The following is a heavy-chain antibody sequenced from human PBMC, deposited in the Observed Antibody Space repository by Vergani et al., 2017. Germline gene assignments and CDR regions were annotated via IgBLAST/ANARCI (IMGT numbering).Heavy chain of an antibody. CDR2: IFYSGST. CDR3: ARSRSATGTTDYFDY. D-gene: IGHD4-17*01. CDR1: GSSFSSAGYY. Sequence: QVQLQESGPGLVKPSQTLSLTCSVSGSSFSSAGYYWSWIRQHPGKGLEWIGYIFYSGSTYYNPSLKSRVTISVDTSKNQFSLNLNSVTAADTAVYFCARSRSATGTTDYFDYWGQGTLVTVSS. V-gene: IGHV4-31*03. J-gene: IGHJ4*02.